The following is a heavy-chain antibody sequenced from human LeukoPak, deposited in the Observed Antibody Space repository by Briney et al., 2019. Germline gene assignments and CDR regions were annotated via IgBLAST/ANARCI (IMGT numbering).Heavy chain of an antibody. D-gene: IGHD3-10*01. Sequence: SETLSLTCTVSGGSISSYYWSWIRQPAGKGLEWIGRIYTSGSTNYNPSLKSRVTISVDTSKNQFSLKLSSVIATDSAVYYCARDRDKTFGDYYYMDVWGKGTTVTVSS. CDR1: GGSISSYY. CDR2: IYTSGST. J-gene: IGHJ6*03. CDR3: ARDRDKTFGDYYYMDV. V-gene: IGHV4-4*07.